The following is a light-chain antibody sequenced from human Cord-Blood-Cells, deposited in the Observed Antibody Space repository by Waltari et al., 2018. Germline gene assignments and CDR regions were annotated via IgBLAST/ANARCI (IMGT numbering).Light chain of an antibody. CDR3: SSYAGSNNFVV. V-gene: IGLV2-8*01. Sequence: QSALTQPPSASGSPGQSVTISCTGTSRDVGGYNYVSWYQQHPGKAPKHMIYEVSKQPSGVPDRFSGSKSGNTASLTVSGLQAEDEADYYCSSYAGSNNFVVFGGGTKLTVL. CDR2: EVS. CDR1: SRDVGGYNY. J-gene: IGLJ2*01.